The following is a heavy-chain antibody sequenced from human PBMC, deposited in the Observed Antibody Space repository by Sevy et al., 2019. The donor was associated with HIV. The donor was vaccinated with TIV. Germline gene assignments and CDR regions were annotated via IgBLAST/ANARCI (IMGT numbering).Heavy chain of an antibody. CDR2: ISGTGGSGDKT. J-gene: IGHJ4*02. Sequence: GGSLRLSCAASGFTFRNYAMNWVRQAPGKGLEWVSGISGTGGSGDKTNYADSVKDRFTTSRDDSKNSLYLQLNTLRAEDTAIYYCARKYDSSGYFDYWGQGTLVTVSS. CDR1: GFTFRNYA. CDR3: ARKYDSSGYFDY. V-gene: IGHV3-23*01. D-gene: IGHD3-22*01.